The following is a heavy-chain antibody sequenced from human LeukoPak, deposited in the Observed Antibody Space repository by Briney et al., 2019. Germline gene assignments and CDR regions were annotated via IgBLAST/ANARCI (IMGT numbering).Heavy chain of an antibody. Sequence: GGSLRLSCAASGFTFTTFGIHWVRQAPGKGLEWVAAISPHGDIEYYTDSVKGRFAISRDNSKNMIYLQMNSLRGEDSAVYYCARINNNDDYWGQGNLVTVSS. V-gene: IGHV3-30*03. CDR1: GFTFTTFG. D-gene: IGHD1/OR15-1a*01. CDR3: ARINNNDDY. J-gene: IGHJ4*02. CDR2: ISPHGDIE.